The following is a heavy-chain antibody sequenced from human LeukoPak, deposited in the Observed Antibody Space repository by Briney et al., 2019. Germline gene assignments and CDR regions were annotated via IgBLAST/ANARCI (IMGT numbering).Heavy chain of an antibody. CDR1: GGPIYSYY. D-gene: IGHD3-3*01. CDR3: ARGVVALGWFDP. CDR2: LYPGVST. Sequence: SETLSLTCTVSGGPIYSYYWSWIRQTAGKGLEWIGRLYPGVSTNYNPSLKSRVTMSVDTSKNQFSLKLSSVTAADTAVYYCARGVVALGWFDPWGQGTLVTVSS. J-gene: IGHJ5*02. V-gene: IGHV4-4*07.